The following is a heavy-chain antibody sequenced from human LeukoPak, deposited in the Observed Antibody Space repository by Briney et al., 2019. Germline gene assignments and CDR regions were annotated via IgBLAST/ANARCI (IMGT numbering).Heavy chain of an antibody. CDR1: GYTFTGYY. D-gene: IGHD3/OR15-3a*01. J-gene: IGHJ4*02. CDR3: ARVLDDSPTEYYFDY. Sequence: SVKVSCKASGYTFTGYYMHWVRQAPGQGLEWMGGIIPIFGTANYAQKFQGRVTITADESTSTAYMELSSLRSEDTAVYYCARVLDDSPTEYYFDYWGQGTLVTVSS. CDR2: IIPIFGTA. V-gene: IGHV1-69*13.